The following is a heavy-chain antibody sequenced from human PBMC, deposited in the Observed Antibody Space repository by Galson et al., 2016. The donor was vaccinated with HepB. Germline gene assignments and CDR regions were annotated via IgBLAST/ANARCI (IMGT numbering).Heavy chain of an antibody. CDR1: GFTFSSTW. Sequence: SLRLSCAASGFTFSSTWMHWVRQAPGKGLVWVSHIKSDGSRTSYADSVKGRFTISRDNAKNTLYLQMNSLTAEYTAVYYCARDHFYNLDYWGQGTLVTVSS. CDR2: IKSDGSRT. D-gene: IGHD2/OR15-2a*01. V-gene: IGHV3-74*01. CDR3: ARDHFYNLDY. J-gene: IGHJ4*02.